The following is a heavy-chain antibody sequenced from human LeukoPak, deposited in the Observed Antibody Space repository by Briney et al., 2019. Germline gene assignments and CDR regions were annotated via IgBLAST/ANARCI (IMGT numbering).Heavy chain of an antibody. CDR2: ISSSSTYI. J-gene: IGHJ4*02. V-gene: IGHV3-21*06. Sequence: GGSLRLSCAASGFTFSSYTMNWVRQAPGKGLEWVSSISSSSTYIYHAESVKGRFTISRDNAKNSLYLQMNSLRAEDTAVYYCARGRIYFDYWGQGTLVTVSS. CDR3: ARGRIYFDY. CDR1: GFTFSSYT. D-gene: IGHD2-15*01.